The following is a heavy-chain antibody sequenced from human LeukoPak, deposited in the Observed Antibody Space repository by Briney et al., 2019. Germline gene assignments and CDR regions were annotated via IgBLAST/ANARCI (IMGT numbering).Heavy chain of an antibody. CDR3: ARAHDSSALGYYYYMDV. Sequence: PGGSLRLSCAASGFSLSKYWMSWVRQAPEKGLEWVANINQDVSEKYYVDSVKGRFTISRDNADNSLYLQMNNLKAEDTAVYYCARAHDSSALGYYYYMDVWGKGTTVTVSS. J-gene: IGHJ6*03. V-gene: IGHV3-7*01. D-gene: IGHD3-22*01. CDR1: GFSLSKYW. CDR2: INQDVSEK.